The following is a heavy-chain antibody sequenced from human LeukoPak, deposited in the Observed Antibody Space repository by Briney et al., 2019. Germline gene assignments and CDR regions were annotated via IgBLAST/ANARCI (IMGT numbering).Heavy chain of an antibody. CDR1: GYTFTSYD. CDR2: MNPNSGNT. D-gene: IGHD1-1*01. Sequence: GASVKVSCKASGYTFTSYDINWVRQATGQGLEWMGWMNPNSGNTGYAQKFQGRVTITRNTSISTACMELSSLRSEDTAVCYCARFGLIIWNDGGNAFDIWGQGTMVTVSS. J-gene: IGHJ3*02. CDR3: ARFGLIIWNDGGNAFDI. V-gene: IGHV1-8*03.